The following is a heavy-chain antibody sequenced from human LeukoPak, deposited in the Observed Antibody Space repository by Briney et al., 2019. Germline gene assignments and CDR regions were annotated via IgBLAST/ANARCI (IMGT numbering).Heavy chain of an antibody. D-gene: IGHD3-22*01. J-gene: IGHJ4*02. CDR2: ISGSGGST. V-gene: IGHV3-23*01. CDR3: AKGLLRLKPYHLDY. CDR1: GFTFSSYA. Sequence: PGGSLRLSCAASGFTFSSYAMSWVRQAPGKGLEWVSAISGSGGSTYSADSVKGRFTISRDNSKNTLYVQMNSLRAEDTAVYYCAKGLLRLKPYHLDYWGQGTLVTVSS.